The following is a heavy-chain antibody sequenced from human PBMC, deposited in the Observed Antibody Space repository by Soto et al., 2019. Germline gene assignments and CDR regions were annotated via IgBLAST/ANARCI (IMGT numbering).Heavy chain of an antibody. CDR1: GGTFSSYA. D-gene: IGHD3-10*01. J-gene: IGHJ6*02. V-gene: IGHV1-69*13. Sequence: SVKVSCKASGGTFSSYAISWVRQAPGQGLEWMGGVIPIFGTANYAQKFQGRVTITADESTSTAYMELSSLRSEDTAVYYCARDAYYYGSGSYYNVYGMDVWGQGTTVTVSS. CDR3: ARDAYYYGSGSYYNVYGMDV. CDR2: VIPIFGTA.